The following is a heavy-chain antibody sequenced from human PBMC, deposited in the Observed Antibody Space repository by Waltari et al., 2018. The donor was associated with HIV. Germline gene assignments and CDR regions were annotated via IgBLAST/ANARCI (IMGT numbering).Heavy chain of an antibody. V-gene: IGHV2-70*15. CDR3: ARIRTWQQQDNWVDP. Sequence: QVTLRESGPALVKPTQTLTLTCTFSGFSLSTSGMCVSWIRQPPGKALEWLARIDWDDDKYYSTSLKTRLTISKDTSKNQVVLTMTNMDPVDTATYYCARIRTWQQQDNWVDPWGQGTLVTVSS. CDR1: GFSLSTSGMC. J-gene: IGHJ5*02. CDR2: IDWDDDK. D-gene: IGHD6-13*01.